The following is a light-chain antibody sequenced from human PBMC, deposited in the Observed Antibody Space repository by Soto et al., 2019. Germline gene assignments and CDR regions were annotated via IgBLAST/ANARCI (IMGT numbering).Light chain of an antibody. V-gene: IGLV2-14*01. CDR1: SSDVGGYNY. CDR2: DVS. Sequence: QSALTQPASVSGSPGQSITISCTGTSSDVGGYNYVSWYQQHPGNAPKLMIYDVSNRPSGVSKRFSGSKSGNTASLTISGLQAEDEADYYCSSYTSSSTPYVFGTGTKLTVL. CDR3: SSYTSSSTPYV. J-gene: IGLJ1*01.